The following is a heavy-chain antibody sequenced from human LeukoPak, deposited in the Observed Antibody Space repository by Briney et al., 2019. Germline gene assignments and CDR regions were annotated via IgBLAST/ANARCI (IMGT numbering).Heavy chain of an antibody. V-gene: IGHV4-59*08. CDR1: GGSISSYY. J-gene: IGHJ4*02. CDR3: ARHVRATGGSRGVFYFDF. Sequence: SETLSLTCTVSGGSISSYYWSWIRQPPGKGLEWIGSVSHSGVTYYNPSLKSRVTLSVDTSKNQFSLGLVSVIAADTAVYYCARHVRATGGSRGVFYFDFWGQGTLVPVSS. D-gene: IGHD6-13*01. CDR2: VSHSGVT.